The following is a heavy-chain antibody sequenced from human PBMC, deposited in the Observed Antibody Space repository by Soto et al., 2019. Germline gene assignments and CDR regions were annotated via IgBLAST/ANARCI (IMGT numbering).Heavy chain of an antibody. D-gene: IGHD6-19*01. CDR3: ARDAGYSSGWYAFDI. V-gene: IGHV3-64*01. Sequence: EVQLVESGGGLVQPGGSLRLSCAASGFTFSSYAMHWVRQAPGKGLEYVSAISSNGGSTYYANSVKGRFTISRDNSKNTLYLQMGSLRAEDMAVYYCARDAGYSSGWYAFDIWGQATMVTGSS. CDR2: ISSNGGST. J-gene: IGHJ3*02. CDR1: GFTFSSYA.